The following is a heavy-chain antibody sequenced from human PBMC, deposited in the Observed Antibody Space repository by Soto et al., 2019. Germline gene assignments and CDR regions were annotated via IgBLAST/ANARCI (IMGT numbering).Heavy chain of an antibody. D-gene: IGHD3-10*01. Sequence: PSETLSLTCAVYGGSFSGYYWSWIRQPPGKGLEWIGEINHSGSTNYNPSLKSRVTISVDTSKNQFSLKLSSVTAADTAVYYCARGGSPAMKHGSGSSAYFDYWGQGTLVTVSS. V-gene: IGHV4-34*01. CDR2: INHSGST. CDR3: ARGGSPAMKHGSGSSAYFDY. J-gene: IGHJ4*02. CDR1: GGSFSGYY.